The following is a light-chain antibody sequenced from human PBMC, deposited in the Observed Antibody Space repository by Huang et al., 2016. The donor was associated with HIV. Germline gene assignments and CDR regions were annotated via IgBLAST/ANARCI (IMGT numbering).Light chain of an antibody. J-gene: IGKJ4*01. CDR3: HQYNNWRLS. Sequence: EIVMTQSPATLSVSPGQRVTLSCRANRSVSTNLAWYQQRHGQAPRLLIYGSSTRAPGIPARFSGSGSGTDFSLTISSLQPEDFALYYCHQYNNWRLSFGGGTRV. CDR2: GSS. CDR1: RSVSTN. V-gene: IGKV3-15*01.